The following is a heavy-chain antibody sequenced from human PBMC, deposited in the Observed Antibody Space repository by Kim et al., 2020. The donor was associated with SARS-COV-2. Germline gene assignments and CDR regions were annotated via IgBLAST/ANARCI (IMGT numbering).Heavy chain of an antibody. CDR3: ARDAGDSSGYYYHTDWYFDL. Sequence: SVKVSCKASGGTFSSYAISWVRQAPGQGLEWMGGIIPIFGTANYAQKFQGRVTITADESTSTAYMELSSLRSEDTAVYYCARDAGDSSGYYYHTDWYFDLWGRGTLVTVSS. J-gene: IGHJ2*01. D-gene: IGHD3-22*01. CDR2: IIPIFGTA. CDR1: GGTFSSYA. V-gene: IGHV1-69*13.